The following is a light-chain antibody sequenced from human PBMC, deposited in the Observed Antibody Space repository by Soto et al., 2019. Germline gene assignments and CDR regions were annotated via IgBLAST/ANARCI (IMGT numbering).Light chain of an antibody. CDR2: AAY. CDR3: QQTYSSPLT. J-gene: IGKJ4*02. CDR1: QTINNY. Sequence: DHPLTTSPSFTSASAGGRVTITCRTSQTINNYLNWYQQKPGRAPKLLIYAAYNLQSGVPSRFSGSGSGTDFTLAISALQPDDFATYFCQQTYSSPLTFGGGTKVDNK. V-gene: IGKV1-39*01.